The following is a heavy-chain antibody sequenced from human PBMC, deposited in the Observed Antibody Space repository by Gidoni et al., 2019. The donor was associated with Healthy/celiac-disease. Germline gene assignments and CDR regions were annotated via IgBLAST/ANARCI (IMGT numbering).Heavy chain of an antibody. J-gene: IGHJ5*02. CDR2: IYSGGST. V-gene: IGHV3-66*01. CDR3: ARDHGGGWFDP. CDR1: GFTVSSNY. Sequence: EVQLVESGGGVVQPGGSLRLSCAASGFTVSSNYRSWVRQAPGKGLGWVSVIYSGGSTYYAASVKGRFTISRDNSKNTLYLQMNSLGAEDTAVYYCARDHGGGWFDPWGQGTLVTVSS. D-gene: IGHD3-16*01.